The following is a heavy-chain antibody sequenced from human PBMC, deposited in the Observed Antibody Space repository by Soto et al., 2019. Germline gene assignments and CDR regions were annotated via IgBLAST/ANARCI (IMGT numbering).Heavy chain of an antibody. Sequence: QVQLVQSGAEVKKPGASVKVSCKASGYTFTSYDINWVRQATGQGLEWMGWMNPNSGNTGYAQKFQGRVTMTRNTSISTAYMELSSLRSEDTAVYYCARGRLDYDFWSGYYKDNWFDPWGQGTLVTVSS. D-gene: IGHD3-3*01. V-gene: IGHV1-8*01. CDR2: MNPNSGNT. CDR1: GYTFTSYD. CDR3: ARGRLDYDFWSGYYKDNWFDP. J-gene: IGHJ5*02.